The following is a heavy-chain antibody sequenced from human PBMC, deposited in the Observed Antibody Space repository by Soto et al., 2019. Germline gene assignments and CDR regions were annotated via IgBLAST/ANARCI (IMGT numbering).Heavy chain of an antibody. V-gene: IGHV4-39*07. Sequence: TSETLSLTCAVSGGSISGSRFHWGWIRQTPGKGLEWIGNIYSGGSTNYNPSLKSRVTISVDTSKNHFSLKLTSVAAADTAVYYCARHKGSSSWYPFDYWGQGALVTVSS. D-gene: IGHD6-13*01. CDR2: IYSGGST. CDR3: ARHKGSSSWYPFDY. J-gene: IGHJ4*02. CDR1: GGSISGSRFH.